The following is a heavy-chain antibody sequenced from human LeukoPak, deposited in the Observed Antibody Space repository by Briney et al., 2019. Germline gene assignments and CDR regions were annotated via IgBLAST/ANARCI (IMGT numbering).Heavy chain of an antibody. CDR1: GGTFTSYG. CDR2: ISAYNGNT. V-gene: IGHV1-18*01. Sequence: ASVKVSCKASGGTFTSYGISWVRQAPGQGLEWMGWISAYNGNTNYAQKLQGRVTMTTDTSTSTAYMELRSLRSDDTAVYYCARVPAYYDYVWGSYRYNWFDPWGQGTLVTVSS. D-gene: IGHD3-16*02. CDR3: ARVPAYYDYVWGSYRYNWFDP. J-gene: IGHJ5*02.